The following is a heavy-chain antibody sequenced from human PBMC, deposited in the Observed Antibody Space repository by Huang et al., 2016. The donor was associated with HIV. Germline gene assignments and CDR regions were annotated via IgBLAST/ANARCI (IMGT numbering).Heavy chain of an antibody. CDR2: LDYSGSN. D-gene: IGHD3-3*01. V-gene: IGHV4-59*11. CDR3: ARDHHDFWRGYRRMYFFDH. Sequence: QVQLQESGPGLVKPSETLSLTCTVSGGSISTHYWSWIRQPPGKGMEWIGMLDYSGSNNYSPSLKSRVTILLATSKNQFSLRVNSVTAADTAMFYCARDHHDFWRGYRRMYFFDHWGQGTLVTVSS. CDR1: GGSISTHY. J-gene: IGHJ4*02.